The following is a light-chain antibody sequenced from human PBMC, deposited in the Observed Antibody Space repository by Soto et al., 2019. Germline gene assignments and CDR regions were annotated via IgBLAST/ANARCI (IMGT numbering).Light chain of an antibody. CDR3: HQYGKSPRT. CDR1: QIVTSDY. J-gene: IGKJ1*01. CDR2: GAF. V-gene: IGKV3-20*01. Sequence: DIVLKQSPGTLSLSPGERVTLSCRASQIVTSDYLAWYHQAPGQAPRLLIYGAFNRATGISDRFSGSGSGTDFTLSISKLEPGDFGVYFCHQYGKSPRTFGQGTKVDIK.